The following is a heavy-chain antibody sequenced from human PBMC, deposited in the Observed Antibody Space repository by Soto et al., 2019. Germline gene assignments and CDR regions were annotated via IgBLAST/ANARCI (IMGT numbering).Heavy chain of an antibody. CDR1: GFTFSSYA. D-gene: IGHD3-9*01. CDR2: ISYDGSNK. CDR3: AREPGLRYFDWLFDY. J-gene: IGHJ4*02. Sequence: LRLSCAASGFTFSSYAMHWVRQAPGKGLEWVAVISYDGSNKYYADSVKGRFTISRDNSKNTLYLQMNSLRAEDTAVYYCAREPGLRYFDWLFDYWGQGTLVTV. V-gene: IGHV3-30-3*01.